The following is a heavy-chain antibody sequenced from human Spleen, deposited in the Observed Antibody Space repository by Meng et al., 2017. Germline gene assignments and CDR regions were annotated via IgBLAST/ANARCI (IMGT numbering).Heavy chain of an antibody. CDR2: IIPIFGTA. D-gene: IGHD4-17*01. CDR3: ATEPSSYGDYPFDI. V-gene: IGHV1-69*13. Sequence: SVKVSCKASGYTFTSYDINWVRQATGQGLEWMGGIIPIFGTANYAQKFQGRVTITADESTSTAYMELSSLRSEDTAVYYCATEPSSYGDYPFDIWGQGTMVTVSS. J-gene: IGHJ3*02. CDR1: GYTFTSYD.